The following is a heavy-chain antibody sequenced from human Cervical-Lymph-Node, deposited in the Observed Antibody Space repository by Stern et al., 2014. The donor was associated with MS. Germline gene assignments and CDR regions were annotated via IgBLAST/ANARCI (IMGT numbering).Heavy chain of an antibody. D-gene: IGHD1-26*01. Sequence: QVQLVQSGAEVRKPGASVKVSCKASGYTLTIFYIHWVRQAPGQGLEWMGINSPSGGRTAFAQKSQGRVTMTRDTSTSTVYMELNSLRSEDTAVYYCASGGEVDGGGVWGQGTAVTVFS. CDR3: ASGGEVDGGGV. V-gene: IGHV1-46*01. J-gene: IGHJ6*02. CDR1: GYTLTIFY. CDR2: NSPSGGRT.